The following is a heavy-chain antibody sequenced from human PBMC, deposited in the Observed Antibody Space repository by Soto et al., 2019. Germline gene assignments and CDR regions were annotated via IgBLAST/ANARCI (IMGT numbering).Heavy chain of an antibody. D-gene: IGHD1-26*01. CDR1: GFTFSSYA. J-gene: IGHJ6*02. CDR2: ISYDGSNK. Sequence: QVQLVESGGGVVQPGRSLRLSCAASGFTFSSYAMHWVRQAPGKGLEWVAVISYDGSNKYYADSVKGRFTISRDNSKNTLYLQMNSLRAEDTAVYYCAKGGWELRYYYGMDVWGQGTTVTVSS. V-gene: IGHV3-30-3*01. CDR3: AKGGWELRYYYGMDV.